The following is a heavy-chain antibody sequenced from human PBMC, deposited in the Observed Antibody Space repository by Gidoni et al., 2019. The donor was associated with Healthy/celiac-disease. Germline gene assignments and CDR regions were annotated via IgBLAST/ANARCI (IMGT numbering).Heavy chain of an antibody. V-gene: IGHV3-23*01. J-gene: IGHJ4*02. CDR1: GSPFSRDA. CDR3: AKRPSEDRFMGGSSGWLYYFDY. Sequence: EVRLLEYGGGLVQPGGSLKPSWAAPGSPFSRDAMNGVRPAPGKGLEWVSAISGSGGSTYHADSVKGRFTISRDNSKNTLYLQINSLRAEDTAVYYCAKRPSEDRFMGGSSGWLYYFDYWGQGTLVTVSS. CDR2: ISGSGGST. D-gene: IGHD6-19*01.